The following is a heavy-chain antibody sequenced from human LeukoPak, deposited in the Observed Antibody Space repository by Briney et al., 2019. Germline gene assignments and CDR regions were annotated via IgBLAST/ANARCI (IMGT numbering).Heavy chain of an antibody. CDR3: AKGGQLGYSYGSIDY. V-gene: IGHV3-9*01. CDR1: GFTFDDYA. J-gene: IGHJ4*02. D-gene: IGHD5-18*01. Sequence: PGRSLRLSCAASGFTFDDYAMHWVRQAPGKGLEWFSGISWNSGSIGYADSVKGRFTISRDNAKNSLYLQMNSLRAEDTALYYCAKGGQLGYSYGSIDYWGQGTLVTVSS. CDR2: ISWNSGSI.